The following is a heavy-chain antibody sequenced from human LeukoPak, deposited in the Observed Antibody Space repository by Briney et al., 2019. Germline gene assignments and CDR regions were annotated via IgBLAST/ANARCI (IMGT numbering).Heavy chain of an antibody. D-gene: IGHD6-19*01. V-gene: IGHV4-59*01. J-gene: IGHJ4*02. Sequence: GSLRLSCAASGFTFDDYGMSWIRQPPGKGLEWIGYIYYSGTTNYNPSLRSRVTISVDTSKNQFSLNLSSVTAADTAVYYCAGKTVVAGTENFDYWGQGILVTVSS. CDR2: IYYSGTT. CDR3: AGKTVVAGTENFDY. CDR1: GFTFDDYG.